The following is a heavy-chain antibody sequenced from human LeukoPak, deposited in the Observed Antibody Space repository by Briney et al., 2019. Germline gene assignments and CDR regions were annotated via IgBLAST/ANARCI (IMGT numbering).Heavy chain of an antibody. J-gene: IGHJ3*02. V-gene: IGHV3-53*01. D-gene: IGHD3-22*01. CDR3: ASYYYDSSGPRIRQAFDI. CDR1: GFTVSSNY. CDR2: IYSGGST. Sequence: GGSLRLSCAPSGFTVSSNYMSWVRQAPGKGLEWVSVIYSGGSTYYADSLKGRFTISRDNSKNTLYLQMNSLRAEDTAVYYCASYYYDSSGPRIRQAFDIWGQGTMVTVPS.